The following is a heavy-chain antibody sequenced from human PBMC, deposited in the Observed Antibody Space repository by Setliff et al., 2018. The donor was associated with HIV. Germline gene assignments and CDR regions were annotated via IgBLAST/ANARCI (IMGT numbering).Heavy chain of an antibody. CDR3: ARVQQQLLQEDDYFDY. CDR1: GFTFSPYA. CDR2: ISYDGNSQ. V-gene: IGHV3-30*19. J-gene: IGHJ4*02. D-gene: IGHD6-13*01. Sequence: GSLRLSCVVSGFTFSPYAIHWVRQAPGMGLEWVAVISYDGNSQYYADSVKGRFTLSRDNFRNTLYLQMNSLRPEDTAVYYCARVQQQLLQEDDYFDYWGQGTLVTVSS.